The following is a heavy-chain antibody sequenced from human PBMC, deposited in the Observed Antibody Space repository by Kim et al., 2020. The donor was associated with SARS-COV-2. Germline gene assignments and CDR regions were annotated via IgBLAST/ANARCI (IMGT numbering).Heavy chain of an antibody. J-gene: IGHJ4*02. D-gene: IGHD2-8*02. CDR2: INYVGNT. V-gene: IGHV4-39*01. CDR1: GGSISSTIYY. CDR3: ARQTSDGTGHHFLDY. Sequence: SETLSLTCTVSGGSISSTIYYWDWIRRPPGKGLEWIATINYVGNTVYNPTLTSPVTLSVDTSKNQFSLILSSVTAADTAVYYCARQTSDGTGHHFLDYWGQGILVTVSS.